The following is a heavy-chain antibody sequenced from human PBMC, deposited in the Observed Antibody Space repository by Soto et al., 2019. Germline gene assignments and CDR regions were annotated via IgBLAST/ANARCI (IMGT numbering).Heavy chain of an antibody. CDR2: IFSNDEK. CDR3: ARIQGSSSWYDFDY. J-gene: IGHJ4*02. D-gene: IGHD6-13*01. Sequence: QVTLKESGPVLVKPTETLTLTCTVSGFSLSNARMGVSWIRQPPGKALEWLAHIFSNDEKSYSTSLKSRLTTAKDTSKSQVVLTMTNMDPVDTATYYCARIQGSSSWYDFDYWGQGTLGTVSS. CDR1: GFSLSNARMG. V-gene: IGHV2-26*01.